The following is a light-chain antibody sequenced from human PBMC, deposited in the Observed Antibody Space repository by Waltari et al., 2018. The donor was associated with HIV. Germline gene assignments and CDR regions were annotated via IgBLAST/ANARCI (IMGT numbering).Light chain of an antibody. Sequence: DIQMTQSTSSLSASVGDRVTITCQASQDIRHFLSWYQQKSGKAPNLLIYDVSNLETGVPSRFSGSGSGTQFNFTISSLQPEDFATYYCQQFDTLPLTFGGGTRVEIK. V-gene: IGKV1-33*01. CDR1: QDIRHF. CDR3: QQFDTLPLT. J-gene: IGKJ4*01. CDR2: DVS.